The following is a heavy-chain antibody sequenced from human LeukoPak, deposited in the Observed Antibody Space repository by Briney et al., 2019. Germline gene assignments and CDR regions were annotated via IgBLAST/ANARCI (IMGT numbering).Heavy chain of an antibody. CDR3: ARDSRQWLVPTNWFDP. CDR2: INPSGGST. Sequence: ASVKVSCKASGYTFTSYNMHWVRQAPGQGLEWMGIINPSGGSTSYAQKFQGRVTMTRDTSTSTVYMELSSLRSEDTAVYYCARDSRQWLVPTNWFDPWGQGTLVTVSS. V-gene: IGHV1-46*01. J-gene: IGHJ5*02. D-gene: IGHD6-19*01. CDR1: GYTFTSYN.